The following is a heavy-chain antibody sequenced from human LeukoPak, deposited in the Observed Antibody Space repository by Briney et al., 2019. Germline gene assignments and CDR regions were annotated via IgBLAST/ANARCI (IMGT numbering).Heavy chain of an antibody. Sequence: GGSLRLSCAASGFTFSSYSMNWVRQAPGKGLEWVSSISSSSSYIYYADSVKGRFTISRDNAKNSLYLQMNSLRAEDTAVYYCARVVLSGSSWDYWGQGTLVTASS. CDR3: ARVVLSGSSWDY. J-gene: IGHJ4*02. V-gene: IGHV3-21*01. D-gene: IGHD1-26*01. CDR1: GFTFSSYS. CDR2: ISSSSSYI.